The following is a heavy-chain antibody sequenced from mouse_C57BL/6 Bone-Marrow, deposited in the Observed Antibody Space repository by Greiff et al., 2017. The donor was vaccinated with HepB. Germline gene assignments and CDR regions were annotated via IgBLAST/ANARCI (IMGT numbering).Heavy chain of an antibody. CDR3: ARSLYYGSSPFDY. CDR2: IHPNSGST. CDR1: GYTFTSYW. V-gene: IGHV1-64*01. Sequence: VQLQQPGAELVKPGASVKLSCKASGYTFTSYWMHWVKLRPGQGLEWIGMIHPNSGSTNYNEKFKSKATLTVDKSSSTAYMQLSSLTSEDSAVYYCARSLYYGSSPFDYWGQGTTLTVSS. J-gene: IGHJ2*01. D-gene: IGHD1-1*01.